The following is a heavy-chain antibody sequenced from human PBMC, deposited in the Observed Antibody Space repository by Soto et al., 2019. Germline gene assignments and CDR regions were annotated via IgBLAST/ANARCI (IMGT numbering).Heavy chain of an antibody. D-gene: IGHD2-15*01. CDR1: GFIFSSYG. CDR3: AKEVHCGGGSCSWSEGFDY. V-gene: IGHV3-30*18. CDR2: ISHEGSHT. J-gene: IGHJ4*02. Sequence: QVQLVESGGGVVQPGRSLRLSCAASGFIFSSYGMHWVRQAPGKGLEWVAVISHEGSHTYYADSVKGRFTITRDNSKNTLYIQKNSLRPEDTAVYSCAKEVHCGGGSCSWSEGFDYWGQGTLLTVSS.